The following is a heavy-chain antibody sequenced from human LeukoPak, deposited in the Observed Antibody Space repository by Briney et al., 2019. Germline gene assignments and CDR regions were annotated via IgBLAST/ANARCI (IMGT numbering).Heavy chain of an antibody. J-gene: IGHJ4*02. CDR3: ARHSFPLSWYGGNY. V-gene: IGHV4-34*01. CDR1: GGSFSGYY. CDR2: INHSGST. D-gene: IGHD6-13*01. Sequence: SETLSLTCAVYGGSFSGYYWSWIRQPPGKGLEWIGEINHSGSTNYNPSLKSRVTISVDTSKNQFSLKLSSVTAADTAVYYCARHSFPLSWYGGNYWGQGTPVTVSS.